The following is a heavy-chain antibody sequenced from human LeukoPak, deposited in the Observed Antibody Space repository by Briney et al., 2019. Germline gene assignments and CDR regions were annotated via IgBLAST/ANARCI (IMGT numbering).Heavy chain of an antibody. Sequence: GRSLRPSCAASGFTFSSYGMHWVRQAPGKGLEWVAVIWYDGSNKYYADSVKGRFTISRDNSKNTLYLQMNSLRAEDTAVYYCAKDIVLMVYAIFYYYYMDVWGKGTTVTVSS. V-gene: IGHV3-33*06. CDR1: GFTFSSYG. CDR2: IWYDGSNK. J-gene: IGHJ6*03. CDR3: AKDIVLMVYAIFYYYYMDV. D-gene: IGHD2-8*01.